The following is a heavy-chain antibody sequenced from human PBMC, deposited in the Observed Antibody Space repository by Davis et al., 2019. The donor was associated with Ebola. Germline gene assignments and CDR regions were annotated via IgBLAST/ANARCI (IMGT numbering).Heavy chain of an antibody. Sequence: PSETLSLTCTVSGGPITTFFWSWIRQPPGKGLEWIGYIHYSGSTNYNPSLKSRVTMSVDMSNNQFSLKLTSVTAADTAMYYCARLEYYDSTGYFDDWGQGTLVIVSS. V-gene: IGHV4-59*01. J-gene: IGHJ4*02. D-gene: IGHD3-22*01. CDR1: GGPITTFF. CDR2: IHYSGST. CDR3: ARLEYYDSTGYFDD.